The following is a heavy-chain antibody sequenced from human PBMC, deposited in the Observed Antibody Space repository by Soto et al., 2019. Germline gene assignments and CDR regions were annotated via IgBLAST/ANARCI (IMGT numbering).Heavy chain of an antibody. D-gene: IGHD2-15*01. CDR2: IFSNDEK. CDR1: GFSLTNARVG. J-gene: IGHJ4*02. CDR3: ARISGYCSGGTCYQFDY. Sequence: QVTLKESGPVLVKPTETLTLTCTVSGFSLTNARVGVSWIRQPPGKALEWLAHIFSNDEKSYNTSLKSRLTISKDTPKSQVVLAMTNMDPVDTATYYCARISGYCSGGTCYQFDYWGQGTLVTVSS. V-gene: IGHV2-26*01.